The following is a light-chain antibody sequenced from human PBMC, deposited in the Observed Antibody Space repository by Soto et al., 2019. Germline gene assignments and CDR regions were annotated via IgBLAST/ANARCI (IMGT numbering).Light chain of an antibody. CDR3: GADHGSGSNFVYV. J-gene: IGLJ1*01. V-gene: IGLV9-49*01. CDR2: VGTGGIVG. Sequence: QSVLTQPPSASASLGASVTLTCTLSSGYSNYKVDWYQQRPGKGPRFVMRVGTGGIVGSKGDGIPDRFSVLGSGLNRYLNIKNIQEEHESDYHCGADHGSGSNFVYVFGTGTQLTVL. CDR1: SGYSNYK.